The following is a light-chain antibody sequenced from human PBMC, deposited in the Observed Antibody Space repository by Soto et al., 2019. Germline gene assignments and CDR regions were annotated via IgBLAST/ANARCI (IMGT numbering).Light chain of an antibody. CDR3: QQNLGVHT. CDR2: DAS. Sequence: EILLTQSPVTLSLSPGEIATLSCSASQNVRGYLAWYQQKPGQAPRLLIYDASNRATGIPARFSGSGSGTDFTLTISSLEPEDSAVYYCQQNLGVHTFGQGTKVDNK. CDR1: QNVRGY. J-gene: IGKJ1*01. V-gene: IGKV3-11*01.